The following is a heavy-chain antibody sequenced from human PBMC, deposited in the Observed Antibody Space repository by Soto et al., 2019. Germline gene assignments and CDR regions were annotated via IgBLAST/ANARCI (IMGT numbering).Heavy chain of an antibody. CDR3: ARERRVVGGYSSSWYDYFDS. CDR2: INQSGSS. V-gene: IGHV4-34*01. J-gene: IGHJ4*02. Sequence: SETLSLTCSVDGGSFSTYFWTWVRQPPGKGLERIGEINQSGSSSYNPSLESRVSISVDTSKKQFSLKLSSVTAADTAVYYCARERRVVGGYSSSWYDYFDSWGQGTLVTVSS. D-gene: IGHD6-13*01. CDR1: GGSFSTYF.